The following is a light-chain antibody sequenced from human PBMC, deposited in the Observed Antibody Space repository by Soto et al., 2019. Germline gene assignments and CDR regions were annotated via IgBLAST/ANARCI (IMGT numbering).Light chain of an antibody. V-gene: IGKV1-6*01. CDR3: LHDYDFPFT. Sequence: AIQMTQSPSSVSASVGDRVTITCRASQGIRDDLAWYQQKPGKAPKLLIYSASSLPSGVPSRFSGSGSGTDFTLTISSLRPEDFATYYCLHDYDFPFTFXPGTKVDIK. J-gene: IGKJ3*01. CDR2: SAS. CDR1: QGIRDD.